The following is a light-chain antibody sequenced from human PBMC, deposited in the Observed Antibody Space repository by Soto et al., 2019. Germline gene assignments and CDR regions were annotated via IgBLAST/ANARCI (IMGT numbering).Light chain of an antibody. CDR3: SSYTGSSTYVV. CDR1: SSDVAAYNY. V-gene: IGLV2-11*01. CDR2: DVS. Sequence: QSALTQPRSVSGSPGQSVTISCTGTSSDVAAYNYVSWYQQHPGKAPKLLICDVSRRPSGVPDRFSGSKSGNTASLTISGLQAEDEADYYCSSYTGSSTYVVFGGGTKVTVL. J-gene: IGLJ2*01.